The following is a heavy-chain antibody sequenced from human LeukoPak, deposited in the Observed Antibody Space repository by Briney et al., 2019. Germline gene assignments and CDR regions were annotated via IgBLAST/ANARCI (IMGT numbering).Heavy chain of an antibody. CDR2: INHSGST. CDR3: ARGRRRGTMIAFLGY. D-gene: IGHD3-22*01. J-gene: IGHJ4*02. Sequence: PSETLSLTCAVYGGSFSGYYWSWIRQPPGKGLEWIGEINHSGSTNYNPSLKSRVTISVDTSKNQFSLKLSSVTAADTAVYYCARGRRRGTMIAFLGYWGQGTLVTVSS. V-gene: IGHV4-34*01. CDR1: GGSFSGYY.